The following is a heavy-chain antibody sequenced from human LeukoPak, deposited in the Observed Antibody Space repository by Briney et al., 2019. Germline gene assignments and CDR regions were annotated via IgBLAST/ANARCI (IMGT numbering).Heavy chain of an antibody. V-gene: IGHV1-2*04. CDR3: ARSREPSPRGLIQLDY. CDR2: INPNSGGT. Sequence: ASVKVSCKASGYTFTGYYMHWVRQAPGQGLEWMGWINPNSGGTNYAQKFQGWVTMTRDTSISTAYMELSRLRSDDTAVYYCARSREPSPRGLIQLDYWGQGTLVTVSS. D-gene: IGHD3-10*01. J-gene: IGHJ4*02. CDR1: GYTFTGYY.